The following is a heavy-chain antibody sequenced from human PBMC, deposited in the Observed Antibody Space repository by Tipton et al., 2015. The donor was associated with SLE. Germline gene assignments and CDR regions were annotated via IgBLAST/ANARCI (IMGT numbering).Heavy chain of an antibody. CDR3: ARDCGSYSWFDP. D-gene: IGHD1-26*01. CDR2: INAGNGNT. V-gene: IGHV1-3*03. J-gene: IGHJ5*02. CDR1: GYTFTSYA. Sequence: QLVQSGAEVKKPGASVKVSCKASGYTFTSYAMHWVRQAPGQRLEWMGWINAGNGNTKYSQGFQGRVTITRDTSASTAYMELSSLRSEDMAVYYCARDCGSYSWFDPWGQGTLVTVSS.